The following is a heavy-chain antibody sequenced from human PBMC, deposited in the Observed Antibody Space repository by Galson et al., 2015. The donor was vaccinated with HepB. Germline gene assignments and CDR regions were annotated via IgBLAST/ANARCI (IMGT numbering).Heavy chain of an antibody. V-gene: IGHV3-30-3*01. CDR1: GFTFSSYA. CDR3: AREVPGWLVNESYYYYYYGMDV. D-gene: IGHD6-19*01. J-gene: IGHJ6*02. CDR2: ISYDGSNK. Sequence: SLRLSCAASGFTFSSYAMHWVRQAPGKGLEWVAVISYDGSNKYYADSVKGRFTISRDNSKNTLYLQMNSLRAEDTAVYYCAREVPGWLVNESYYYYYYGMDVWGQGTTVTVSS.